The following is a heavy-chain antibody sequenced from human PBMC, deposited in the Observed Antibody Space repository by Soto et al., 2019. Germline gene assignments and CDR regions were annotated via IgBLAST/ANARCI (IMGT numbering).Heavy chain of an antibody. CDR2: IYYSGST. V-gene: IGHV4-39*01. CDR1: GGSISSSSYY. Sequence: QLQLQESGPGLVKPSETLSLTCTVSGGSISSSSYYWGWIRQPPGNGLAWIGSIYYSGSTYYNPSLKSRVTISVDTSKNQFSLKLSSVTAADTAVSYCARPLVEPYSSSPGVVDYWGQGTLVTVSS. CDR3: ARPLVEPYSSSPGVVDY. D-gene: IGHD6-13*01. J-gene: IGHJ4*02.